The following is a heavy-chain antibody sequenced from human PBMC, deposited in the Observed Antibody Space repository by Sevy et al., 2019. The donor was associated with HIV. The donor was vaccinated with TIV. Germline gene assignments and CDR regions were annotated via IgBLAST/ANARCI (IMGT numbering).Heavy chain of an antibody. J-gene: IGHJ4*02. CDR2: IYYSGST. V-gene: IGHV4-39*01. Sequence: SETLSLTCTVSGGSISSSSYDWGWIRQPPGKGLEWIGSIYYSGSTYYNPSLKSRVTISVDTSKNQFSLKLSSVTAADTAVYYCSTQDGYNLRYFDYWGQGTLVTVSS. CDR3: STQDGYNLRYFDY. D-gene: IGHD5-12*01. CDR1: GGSISSSSYD.